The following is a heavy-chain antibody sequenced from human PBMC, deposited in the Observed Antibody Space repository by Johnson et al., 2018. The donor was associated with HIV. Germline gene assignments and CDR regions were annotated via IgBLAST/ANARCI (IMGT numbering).Heavy chain of an antibody. CDR1: GFTIDDDA. V-gene: IGHV3-9*01. CDR3: AREVDAFDM. J-gene: IGHJ3*02. CDR2: ISWNSDTI. Sequence: QLVESGGGVVQPGRSLRLSCAPSGFTIDDDAIHWVRQAPGKGLEWVSGISWNSDTIGYADSVKGRFAISRDNAKNSLYLQMNSLRAEYTALYYCAREVDAFDMWGQGTLVTVSS.